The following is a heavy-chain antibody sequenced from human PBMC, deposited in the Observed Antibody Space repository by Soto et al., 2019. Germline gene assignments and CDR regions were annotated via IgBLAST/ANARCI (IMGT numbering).Heavy chain of an antibody. J-gene: IGHJ4*02. V-gene: IGHV4-4*02. D-gene: IGHD3-3*01. CDR1: GGSISSSNW. CDR3: ARGGYYDFWSGYYGFDY. CDR2: IYHSGST. Sequence: SETLSLTCAVSGGSISSSNWWSWVRQPPGKGREWIGEIYHSGSTNYSPSLKSRVTISVDKSKNQFSLKLSSVTVADTAVYYCARGGYYDFWSGYYGFDYWGQGILETVSS.